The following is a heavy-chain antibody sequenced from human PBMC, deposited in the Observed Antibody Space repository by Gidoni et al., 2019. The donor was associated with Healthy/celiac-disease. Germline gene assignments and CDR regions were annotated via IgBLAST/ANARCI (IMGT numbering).Heavy chain of an antibody. CDR1: GFTFSSYS. CDR3: ARDRGYSYGYADY. D-gene: IGHD5-18*01. J-gene: IGHJ4*02. CDR2: ISSSSSYI. Sequence: EVQLVESGGGLVKPGGSLRLSCAASGFTFSSYSMNWVRQAPGKGLEWVSSISSSSSYIYYADSVKGRFTISRDNAKNSLYLQMNSLRAEDTAVYYCARDRGYSYGYADYWGQGTLVTVSS. V-gene: IGHV3-21*01.